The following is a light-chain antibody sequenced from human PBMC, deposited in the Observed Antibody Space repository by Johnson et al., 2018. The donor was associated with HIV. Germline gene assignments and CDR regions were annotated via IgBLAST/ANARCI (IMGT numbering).Light chain of an antibody. V-gene: IGLV1-51*01. CDR1: SSNIGNNY. Sequence: QSVLTQPPSVSAAPGQKVTISCSGSSSNIGNNYVSWYQQLPGTAPKLLIYDNNKRPSGIPDRFSGSKSGTSATLGITGLQTGDEADYYCGTWDNSLNPGGVFGPGTKVTVL. J-gene: IGLJ1*01. CDR3: GTWDNSLNPGGV. CDR2: DNN.